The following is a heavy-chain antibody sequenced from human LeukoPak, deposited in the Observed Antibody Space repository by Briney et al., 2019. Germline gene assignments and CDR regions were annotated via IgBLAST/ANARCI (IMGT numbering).Heavy chain of an antibody. CDR2: ISYDGSNK. J-gene: IGHJ4*02. Sequence: GGSLRLSCAASGFTFNTYAMSWVRQAPGKGLEWVAVISYDGSNKYYADSVKGRFTISRDNSKNTLYLQMNSLRAEDTAVYYCAKDPYDSRSTFRGYFDYWGQGTLVTVSS. CDR1: GFTFNTYA. V-gene: IGHV3-30*18. CDR3: AKDPYDSRSTFRGYFDY. D-gene: IGHD3-22*01.